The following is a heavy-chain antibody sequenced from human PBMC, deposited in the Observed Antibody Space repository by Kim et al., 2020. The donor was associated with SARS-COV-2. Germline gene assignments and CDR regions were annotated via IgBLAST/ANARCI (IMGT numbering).Heavy chain of an antibody. Sequence: GGSLRLSCAASGFTFSSYAMSWVRQAPGKGLEWVSSITTTGGTTYYADSVKGRFSISRDNSKNTLYLQMNRLRVEDTAVYYCAKHLMGVAKAFDYWGQGTLVTVSS. D-gene: IGHD3-10*01. CDR1: GFTFSSYA. J-gene: IGHJ4*02. CDR3: AKHLMGVAKAFDY. CDR2: ITTTGGTT. V-gene: IGHV3-23*01.